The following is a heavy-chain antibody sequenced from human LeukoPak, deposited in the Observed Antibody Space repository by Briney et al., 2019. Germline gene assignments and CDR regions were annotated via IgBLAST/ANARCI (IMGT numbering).Heavy chain of an antibody. CDR3: APSDDSSSWFDY. J-gene: IGHJ5*01. CDR2: INPSGGST. V-gene: IGHV1-46*01. CDR1: GYTFTSYD. D-gene: IGHD6-13*01. Sequence: ASVKVSCKASGYTFTSYDINWVRQATGQGLEWMGIINPSGGSTSYAQKFQGRVTMTRDMSTSTVYMELSSLRSEDTAVYYCAPSDDSSSWFDYWGQRTLVTVSS.